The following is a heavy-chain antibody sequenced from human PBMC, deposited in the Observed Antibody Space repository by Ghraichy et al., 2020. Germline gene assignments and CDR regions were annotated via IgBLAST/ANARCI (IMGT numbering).Heavy chain of an antibody. CDR1: GGSFSGYY. V-gene: IGHV4-34*01. CDR2: INHSGST. Sequence: SETLSLTCAVYGGSFSGYYWSWIRQPPGKGLEWIGEINHSGSTNYNPSLKSRVTISVDTSKNQFSLKLSSVTAADTAVYYCARGPGVVPAAIVYWGQGTLVTVSS. CDR3: ARGPGVVPAAIVY. D-gene: IGHD2-2*02. J-gene: IGHJ4*02.